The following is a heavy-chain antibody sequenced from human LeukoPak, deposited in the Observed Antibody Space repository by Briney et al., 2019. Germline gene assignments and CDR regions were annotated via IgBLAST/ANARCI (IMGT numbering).Heavy chain of an antibody. CDR2: FDPEDGET. Sequence: ASVTVSFKFSGYTLTELSMHWVRQAPGKGLEWMGGFDPEDGETIYAQKFQGRVTMTEDTSTDTAYMELSSLRSEDTAVYYCATALADYGMDVWGQGPTVTVSS. J-gene: IGHJ6*02. CDR3: ATALADYGMDV. D-gene: IGHD3-3*02. CDR1: GYTLTELS. V-gene: IGHV1-24*01.